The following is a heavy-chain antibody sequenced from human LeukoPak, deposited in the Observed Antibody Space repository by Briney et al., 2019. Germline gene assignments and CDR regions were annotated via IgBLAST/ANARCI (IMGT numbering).Heavy chain of an antibody. Sequence: ASVRVSCKVSGYTLTELSMHWVRQASGKGREGMGGFDPEDGETIYAQKFQGRVTITEDTSRDTAYMELSSLRSEDTAVYYCAISPYRYCSSTSCRSIPWFDPWGQGTLVTVSS. J-gene: IGHJ5*02. V-gene: IGHV1-24*01. CDR1: GYTLTELS. D-gene: IGHD2-2*01. CDR2: FDPEDGET. CDR3: AISPYRYCSSTSCRSIPWFDP.